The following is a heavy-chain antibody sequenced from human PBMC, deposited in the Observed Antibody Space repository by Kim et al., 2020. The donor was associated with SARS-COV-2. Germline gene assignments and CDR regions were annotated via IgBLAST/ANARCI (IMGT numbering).Heavy chain of an antibody. V-gene: IGHV5-51*01. D-gene: IGHD3-16*01. CDR3: ARLGGGSTVDAFDI. J-gene: IGHJ3*02. Sequence: SPSYQGQVTISADKSISTAYLQWRSLKASDTAMYYCARLGGGSTVDAFDIWGQGTMVTVSS.